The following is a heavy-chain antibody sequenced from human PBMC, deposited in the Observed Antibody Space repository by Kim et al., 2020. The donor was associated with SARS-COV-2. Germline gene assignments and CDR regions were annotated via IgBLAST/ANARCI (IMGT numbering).Heavy chain of an antibody. Sequence: DSLKGRFTISRDNSKNTLYLRMSSLGAEDTAVYYCAKNFGSYYYYYYMDVWGKGTTVTVSS. D-gene: IGHD3-3*01. V-gene: IGHV3-30*15. CDR3: AKNFGSYYYYYYMDV. J-gene: IGHJ6*03.